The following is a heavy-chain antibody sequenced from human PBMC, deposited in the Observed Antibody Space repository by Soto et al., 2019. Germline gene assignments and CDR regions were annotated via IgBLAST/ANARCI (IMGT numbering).Heavy chain of an antibody. CDR3: AKAGLLRYFDWLLYFDY. CDR1: GFTVSSKY. Sequence: PGGSLRLSCAASGFTVSSKYMSWVRQAPGKGLEWVSLIGSGGSTYYADSVKGRFTISRDNSKNTLYLQMNSLRAEDTAVYYCAKAGLLRYFDWLLYFDYWGQGTLVTVSS. CDR2: IGSGGST. D-gene: IGHD3-9*01. V-gene: IGHV3-53*01. J-gene: IGHJ4*02.